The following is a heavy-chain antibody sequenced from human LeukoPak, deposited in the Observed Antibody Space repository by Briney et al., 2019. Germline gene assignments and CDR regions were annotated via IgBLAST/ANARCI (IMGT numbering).Heavy chain of an antibody. V-gene: IGHV3-9*01. CDR2: ISWNSGSI. D-gene: IGHD3-22*01. J-gene: IGHJ3*02. CDR3: AKGGITMIVVVTLDAFDI. CDR1: GFTFDDYA. Sequence: PGRSLRLSCAASGFTFDDYAMHWVRQAPGKGLEWVSGISWNSGSIGYAGSVKGRFTISRDNAKNSLYLQMNSLRAEDTALYYCAKGGITMIVVVTLDAFDIWGQGTMVTVSS.